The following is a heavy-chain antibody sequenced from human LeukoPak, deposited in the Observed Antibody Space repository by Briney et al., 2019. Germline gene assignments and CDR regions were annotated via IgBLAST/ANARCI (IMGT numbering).Heavy chain of an antibody. J-gene: IGHJ4*02. CDR2: IYSGSRT. CDR3: AREGRYDFWSGPIDY. CDR1: GFTVRSNY. D-gene: IGHD3-3*01. Sequence: GGSLTLSCAASGFTVRSNYMSWVRQAPGKGLEWVSVIYSGSRTYYADSVKGRFTISSDNSKNTLYLQMNSLRAEDTAVYYCAREGRYDFWSGPIDYWGQGALVTVSS. V-gene: IGHV3-53*01.